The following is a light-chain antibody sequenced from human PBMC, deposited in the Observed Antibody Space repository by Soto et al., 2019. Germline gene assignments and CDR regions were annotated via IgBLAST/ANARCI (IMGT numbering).Light chain of an antibody. CDR2: STS. CDR3: QQYNSYSWT. V-gene: IGKV1-NL1*01. J-gene: IGKJ1*01. Sequence: DIVMTQSPSSLSVSGGDRVTITCRASQDMSNKLNWYQQKRGKAPTLLIYSTSIGESGIPYMFSGSGSGTEFTLTISRLQPDDFATYYWQQYNSYSWTFGQGTKVDIK. CDR1: QDMSNK.